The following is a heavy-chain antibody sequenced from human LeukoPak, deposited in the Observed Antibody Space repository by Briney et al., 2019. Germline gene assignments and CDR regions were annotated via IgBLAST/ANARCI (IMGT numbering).Heavy chain of an antibody. Sequence: PGGSLRLSCAASGFTFSSYGMHWVRQAPGKGLEWVAVISYDGSNKYYADSVKGRFTISRDNSKNTLYLQMNSLRAEDTAVYYCAKENVPAAGEGFDYWGQGTLVTVSS. CDR2: ISYDGSNK. CDR1: GFTFSSYG. CDR3: AKENVPAAGEGFDY. V-gene: IGHV3-30*18. J-gene: IGHJ4*02. D-gene: IGHD2-2*01.